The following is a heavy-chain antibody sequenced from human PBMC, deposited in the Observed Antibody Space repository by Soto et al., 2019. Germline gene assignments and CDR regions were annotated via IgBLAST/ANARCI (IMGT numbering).Heavy chain of an antibody. CDR3: ARDFLRQSWQPSSPHFWY. CDR1: GYTFSSFG. V-gene: IGHV1-18*01. CDR2: ISSYSDDK. Sequence: ASVKVSCKTTGYTFSSFGVSWVRQAPGHGLEWVGWISSYSDDKKYAQKFQGRVTITKDTSTNTAYMELRSLTSDDTGVYYCARDFLRQSWQPSSPHFWY. J-gene: IGHJ2*01. D-gene: IGHD6-13*01.